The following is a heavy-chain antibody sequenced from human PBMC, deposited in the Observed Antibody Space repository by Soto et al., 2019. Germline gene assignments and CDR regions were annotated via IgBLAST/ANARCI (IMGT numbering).Heavy chain of an antibody. CDR2: ITGSSGRT. CDR1: GFTFSNYA. V-gene: IGHV3-23*01. Sequence: GGSLRLSCAASGFTFSNYAMNWVRQAPGKGLEWVSGITGSSGRTFYPDSVKGRFTISRDNSKNTVYLQMNSVRADDTAVYYCAKEYTSTSRGSFDYWGQGALVTVSS. J-gene: IGHJ4*02. CDR3: AKEYTSTSRGSFDY. D-gene: IGHD1-26*01.